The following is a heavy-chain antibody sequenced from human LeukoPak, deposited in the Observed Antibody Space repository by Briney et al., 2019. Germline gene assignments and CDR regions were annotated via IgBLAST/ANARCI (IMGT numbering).Heavy chain of an antibody. D-gene: IGHD2-2*01. V-gene: IGHV1-18*01. CDR3: ARGQGYCSSTRCYSSWFDP. CDR1: GYTFSSHG. Sequence: ASVKVSCKASGYTFSSHGINWVRQAPGQGLEWMGWISAYNGNTNYAQKLQGRVTMTTDTSTSTAYMELRSLRSDDTAVYYCARGQGYCSSTRCYSSWFDPWGQGTLVTVSS. J-gene: IGHJ5*02. CDR2: ISAYNGNT.